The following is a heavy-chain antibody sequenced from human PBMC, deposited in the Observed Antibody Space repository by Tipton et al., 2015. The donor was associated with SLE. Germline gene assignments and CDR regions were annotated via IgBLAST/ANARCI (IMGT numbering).Heavy chain of an antibody. Sequence: TLSLTCAVYGGSFSGYYWSWIRQPPGKGLEWIGEINHSGSINYNPSLKSRVTISVDTSKNQFSLKLSSVTAADTAVYYCARGPPFDYWGQGTLVTVSS. CDR3: ARGPPFDY. V-gene: IGHV4-34*01. CDR1: GGSFSGYY. J-gene: IGHJ4*02. CDR2: INHSGSI.